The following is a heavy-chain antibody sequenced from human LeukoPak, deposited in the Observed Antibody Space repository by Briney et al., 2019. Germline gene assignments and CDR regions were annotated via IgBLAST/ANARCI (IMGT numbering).Heavy chain of an antibody. CDR1: GFTFSSYG. J-gene: IGHJ4*02. D-gene: IGHD3-10*01. CDR3: AKDRGYYYGSGSYSDY. V-gene: IGHV3-30*02. Sequence: GGSLGLSCAASGFTFSSYGMHWVRQAPGKGLEWVAFIRYDGSNKYYADSVKGRFTISRDNSKNTLYLQMNSLRAEDTAVYYCAKDRGYYYGSGSYSDYWGQGTLVTVSS. CDR2: IRYDGSNK.